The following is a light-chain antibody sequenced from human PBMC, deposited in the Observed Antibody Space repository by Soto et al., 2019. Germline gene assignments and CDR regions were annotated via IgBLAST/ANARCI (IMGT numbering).Light chain of an antibody. CDR2: AAS. J-gene: IGKJ1*01. V-gene: IGKV1-6*01. CDR3: LRDYDFPLT. CDR1: QGIRND. Sequence: AIQMTQSPSSLSASVGARVTITCRASQGIRNDLGWYQQKPGKAPKLLIYAASRLQNGVPSRFSGSGSGRVFTLTISSLQREDSATYYCLRDYDFPLTFGQGTNVEIK.